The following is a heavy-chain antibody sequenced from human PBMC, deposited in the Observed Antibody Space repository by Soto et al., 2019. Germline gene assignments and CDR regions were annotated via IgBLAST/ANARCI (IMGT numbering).Heavy chain of an antibody. D-gene: IGHD2-15*01. CDR3: SRGPLYCSGGSCYSHFVY. V-gene: IGHV3-48*02. CDR2: ISSSSSTI. CDR1: GFTFSSYS. Sequence: EVQLVESGGGLVQPGGSLRLSCAASGFTFSSYSMNWVRQAPGKGLEWVSYISSSSSTIYYADSVKGRFTISRDNAKNSLELQMNGLRDEDTAVYYCSRGPLYCSGGSCYSHFVYWGQGTLVTVSS. J-gene: IGHJ4*02.